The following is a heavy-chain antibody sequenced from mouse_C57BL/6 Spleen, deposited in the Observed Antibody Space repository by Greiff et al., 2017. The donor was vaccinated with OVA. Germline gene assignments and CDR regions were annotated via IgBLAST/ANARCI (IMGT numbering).Heavy chain of an antibody. J-gene: IGHJ3*01. CDR1: GYTFTSYG. D-gene: IGHD2-5*01. CDR3: AGSNYVGWFAY. V-gene: IGHV1-81*01. Sequence: QVQLKESGAELARPGASVKLSCKASGYTFTSYGISWVKQRTGQGLEWIGEIYPRSGNTYYNEKFKGKATLTADKSSSTAYMELRSLTSEDSAVYFCAGSNYVGWFAYWGQGTLVTVSA. CDR2: IYPRSGNT.